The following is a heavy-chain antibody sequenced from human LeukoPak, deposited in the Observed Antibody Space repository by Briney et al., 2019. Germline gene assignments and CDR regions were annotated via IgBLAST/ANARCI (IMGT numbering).Heavy chain of an antibody. V-gene: IGHV3-30*04. CDR2: ISYDGSNK. D-gene: IGHD5-18*01. Sequence: PGRSLRLSSAASGFTFSSYAMHWVRQAPGKGLEWVAVISYDGSNKYYADSVKGRFTISRDNSKNTLYLQMNSLRAEDTAVYYCARDGPPIQLWPAGYFDYWGQGTLVTVSS. CDR3: ARDGPPIQLWPAGYFDY. CDR1: GFTFSSYA. J-gene: IGHJ4*02.